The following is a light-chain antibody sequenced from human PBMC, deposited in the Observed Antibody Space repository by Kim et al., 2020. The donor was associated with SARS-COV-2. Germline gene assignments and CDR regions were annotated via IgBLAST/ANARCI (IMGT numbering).Light chain of an antibody. CDR3: SSYAGRNDLV. J-gene: IGLJ2*01. Sequence: GPSVAISCTGTSSDVGRYNYVSWYQHHPGKAPKLIIYDVTKRPTGVPDRFSGSKSGNTASLTVSGLQAEDEADYYCSSYAGRNDLVFGGGTQLTVL. CDR2: DVT. V-gene: IGLV2-8*01. CDR1: SSDVGRYNY.